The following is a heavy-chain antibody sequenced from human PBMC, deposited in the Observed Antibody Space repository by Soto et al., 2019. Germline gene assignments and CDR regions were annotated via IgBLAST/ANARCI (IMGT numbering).Heavy chain of an antibody. V-gene: IGHV3-9*01. J-gene: IGHJ4*02. D-gene: IGHD2-8*02. CDR1: GFTFDDYA. Sequence: EVQLVESGGGLVQPGRSLRLSCAASGFTFDDYALHWVRQVPGKGLEWVSGISWNSVAIHYADSVKGRFTISRDNAKNSLYLQMNNLRGEDTALYYCAKGTRLTDTGSDWGQGTLVTVSS. CDR2: ISWNSVAI. CDR3: AKGTRLTDTGSD.